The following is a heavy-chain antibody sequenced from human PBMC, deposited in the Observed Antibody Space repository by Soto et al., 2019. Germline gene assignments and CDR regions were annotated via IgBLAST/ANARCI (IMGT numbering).Heavy chain of an antibody. V-gene: IGHV4-39*01. CDR3: ARRPRVWFGELCFDYHYGMEV. D-gene: IGHD3-10*01. CDR1: GGSISGNSYY. J-gene: IGHJ6*02. Sequence: SETLSLTCTVSGGSISGNSYYWAWIRQPPGKGLEWIGNIYYSGSTYYNPSLKSRVTISVDTSKNQFSLKLSSVTAADTAVYYCARRPRVWFGELCFDYHYGMEVWGHGTTVNVSS. CDR2: IYYSGST.